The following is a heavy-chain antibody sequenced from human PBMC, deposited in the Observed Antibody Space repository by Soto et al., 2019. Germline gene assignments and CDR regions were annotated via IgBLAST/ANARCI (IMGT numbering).Heavy chain of an antibody. CDR3: ARDLGYYDILTGYSLTRPSDAFDI. V-gene: IGHV1-18*01. CDR1: GYTFTSYG. CDR2: ISAYNGNT. J-gene: IGHJ3*02. Sequence: RASVKVSCKASGYTFTSYGISWVRQAPGQGLEWMGWISAYNGNTNYAQKLQGRVTMTTDTSTSTAYMELRSLRSDDTAVYYCARDLGYYDILTGYSLTRPSDAFDIWGQGTMVTVSS. D-gene: IGHD3-9*01.